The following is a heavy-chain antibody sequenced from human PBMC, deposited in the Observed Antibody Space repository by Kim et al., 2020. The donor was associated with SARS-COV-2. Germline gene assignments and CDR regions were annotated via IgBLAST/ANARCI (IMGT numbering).Heavy chain of an antibody. Sequence: SETLSLTCTVSGGSISSSSYYWGWIRQPPGKGLEWIGSIYYSGSTYYNPSLKSRVTISVDTSKNQFSLKLSSVTAADTAVYYCARHGEGDIVATMDGNWFDPWGQGTLVTVSS. CDR1: GGSISSSSYY. V-gene: IGHV4-39*01. CDR3: ARHGEGDIVATMDGNWFDP. D-gene: IGHD5-12*01. CDR2: IYYSGST. J-gene: IGHJ5*02.